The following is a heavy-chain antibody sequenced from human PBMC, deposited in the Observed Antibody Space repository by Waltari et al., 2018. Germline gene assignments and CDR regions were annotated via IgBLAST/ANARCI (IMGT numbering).Heavy chain of an antibody. V-gene: IGHV3-53*01. CDR1: GFTVYHNY. J-gene: IGHJ4*02. D-gene: IGHD3-3*01. Sequence: DVQVVESGGGLIQPGGSLRLSCTASGFTVYHNYMSWVRQTPGKGLEWVSVIYSGVSTEFADSVKGRFTISRDKSKNTLYLQMNSLRADDTAVYYCATRHGSEWPTLDSWGQGTLVTVSS. CDR3: ATRHGSEWPTLDS. CDR2: IYSGVST.